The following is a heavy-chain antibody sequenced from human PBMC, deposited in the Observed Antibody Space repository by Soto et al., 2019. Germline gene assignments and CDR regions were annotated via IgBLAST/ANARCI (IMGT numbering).Heavy chain of an antibody. Sequence: PGESLKISCQGSGYSFTTHWITWVRQTPGKGLEWMGRIDPSNSYINYSPSFQGHVTISVDRSISTAYLQWSRLDASDNAIYYCARLRSGPKEEYNAYYFYGLDVWGQGTKVTVSS. CDR2: IDPSNSYI. D-gene: IGHD1-1*01. V-gene: IGHV5-10-1*01. CDR1: GYSFTTHW. CDR3: ARLRSGPKEEYNAYYFYGLDV. J-gene: IGHJ6*02.